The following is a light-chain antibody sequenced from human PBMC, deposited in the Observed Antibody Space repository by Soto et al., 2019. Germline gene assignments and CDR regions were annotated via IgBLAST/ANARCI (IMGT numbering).Light chain of an antibody. CDR2: GAS. Sequence: EIVMTQSPATLPVSPGERATLSCRASQSVSSNLAWYQQKPGQAPRFLIYGASTRATDIPPSFTGSGSGTEFTLTISSLQSEDIAVYYCQQYNKWPQTFGQGTKVDIK. CDR1: QSVSSN. V-gene: IGKV3-15*01. CDR3: QQYNKWPQT. J-gene: IGKJ1*01.